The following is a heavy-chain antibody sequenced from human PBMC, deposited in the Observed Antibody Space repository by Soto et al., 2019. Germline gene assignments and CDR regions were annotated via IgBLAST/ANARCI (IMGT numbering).Heavy chain of an antibody. CDR3: AKEVRGYDFWSGYYCFDY. V-gene: IGHV3-23*01. Sequence: EVQLLESGGGLVQPGGSLRLSCAASGFTFSSYAMSWVRQAPGKGLEWVSAISGSGGSTYYADSVKGRFTISRDNSKNTLYLQMYSLRAEDTALYYCAKEVRGYDFWSGYYCFDYWGQGTLVTVSS. CDR1: GFTFSSYA. CDR2: ISGSGGST. D-gene: IGHD3-3*01. J-gene: IGHJ4*02.